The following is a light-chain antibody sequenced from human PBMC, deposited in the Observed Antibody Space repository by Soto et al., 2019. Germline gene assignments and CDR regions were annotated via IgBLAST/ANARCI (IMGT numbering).Light chain of an antibody. CDR2: AAS. V-gene: IGKV1-6*01. CDR1: QGIRND. J-gene: IGKJ1*01. CDR3: LQDYNYPRT. Sequence: AIQMTQSPSSLSASVGDRVTITCRASQGIRNDLNWYQQKPGKAPKLLIYAASSLQSGVPSKFSGSGPGTDFTLTISSLQPEDFATYYCLQDYNYPRTFGQGTKVEIK.